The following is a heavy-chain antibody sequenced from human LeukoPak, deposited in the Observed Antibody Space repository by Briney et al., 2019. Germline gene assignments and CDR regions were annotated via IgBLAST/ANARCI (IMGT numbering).Heavy chain of an antibody. CDR2: INPNSGGT. D-gene: IGHD3-10*01. V-gene: IGHV1-2*02. Sequence: ASVKVSCKASGYTFTGYYMHWVRQAPGQGLEWMGWINPNSGGTNYAQQFQGRLTMTRDTSISTAYMELSRLRSDDTAVYYCARSPMVRGAIADYYYYYYMDVWGKGTTVTISS. CDR3: ARSPMVRGAIADYYYYYYMDV. J-gene: IGHJ6*03. CDR1: GYTFTGYY.